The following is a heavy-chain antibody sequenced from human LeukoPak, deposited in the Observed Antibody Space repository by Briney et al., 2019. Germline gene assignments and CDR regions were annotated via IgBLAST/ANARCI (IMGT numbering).Heavy chain of an antibody. CDR2: ISYDGSNK. V-gene: IGHV3-30-3*01. CDR1: GFTFSSYA. J-gene: IGHJ4*02. CDR3: ARVGGYFDY. Sequence: GGSLRLSCAAYGFTFSSYAMHWVRQAPGKGLEWVAVISYDGSNKYYADSVKGRFTISRDNSKNTLYLQMNSLRAEDTAVYYCARVGGYFDYWGQGTLVTVSS. D-gene: IGHD3-22*01.